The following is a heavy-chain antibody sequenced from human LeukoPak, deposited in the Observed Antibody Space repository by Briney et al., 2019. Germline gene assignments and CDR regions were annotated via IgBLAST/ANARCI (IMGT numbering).Heavy chain of an antibody. CDR1: GYSISSGYY. J-gene: IGHJ4*02. Sequence: SETLSLTCAVSGYSISSGYYWGWIRQPPGKGLEWIGSIYHSGSTYYNPSLKSRVTISVDTSKNQFSLKLSSVTAADTAVYYCARDAGDKVAYYYDSSGYYRYWDQGTLVTVSS. CDR3: ARDAGDKVAYYYDSSGYYRY. D-gene: IGHD3-22*01. CDR2: IYHSGST. V-gene: IGHV4-38-2*02.